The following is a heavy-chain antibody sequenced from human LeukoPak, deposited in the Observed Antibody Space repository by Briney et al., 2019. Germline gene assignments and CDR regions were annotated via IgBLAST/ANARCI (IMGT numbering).Heavy chain of an antibody. J-gene: IGHJ4*02. CDR1: GGSFSGYY. Sequence: SETLSLTCDVCGGSFSGYYWSWIRQPPGKELEWIGEINHSGSTNYNPSLKSRVTISVDTSKNQFSLKLSSVTAADTAVYYCARRAMVRGVTNWGQGTLVTVSS. V-gene: IGHV4-34*01. CDR2: INHSGST. CDR3: ARRAMVRGVTN. D-gene: IGHD3-10*01.